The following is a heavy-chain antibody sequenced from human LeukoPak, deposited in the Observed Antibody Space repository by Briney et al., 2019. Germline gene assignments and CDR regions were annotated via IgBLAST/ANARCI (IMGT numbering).Heavy chain of an antibody. CDR2: ISSSSSYI. CDR3: ARDEGEGYFDY. Sequence: PGGSLRLSCTASGFTFGDYAMSWFRQAPGKGLEWVSSISSSSSYIYYADSVKGRFTISRDNAKNSLYLQMNSLRAEDTAVYYCARDEGEGYFDYWGQGTLVTVSS. J-gene: IGHJ4*02. CDR1: GFTFGDYA. D-gene: IGHD3-16*01. V-gene: IGHV3-21*01.